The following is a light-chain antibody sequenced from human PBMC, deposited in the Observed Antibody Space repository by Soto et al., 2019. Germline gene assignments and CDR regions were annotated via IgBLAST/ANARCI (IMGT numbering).Light chain of an antibody. CDR3: KQYGLPPRT. J-gene: IGKJ2*02. V-gene: IGKV3-20*01. CDR1: QSAYNNY. CDR2: GAS. Sequence: IVLTQSPGTLSLSPGERATLSCRASQSAYNNYLAWYQQKPGQTPRLLVNGASNRPTGIPDRFSGGGSGTDFTLNISSLEPEHFAVYYCKQYGLPPRTFRQGTREEIK.